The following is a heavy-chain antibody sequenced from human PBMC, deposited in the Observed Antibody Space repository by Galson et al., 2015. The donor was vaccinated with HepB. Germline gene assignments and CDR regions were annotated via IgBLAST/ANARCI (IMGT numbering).Heavy chain of an antibody. D-gene: IGHD2-21*01. CDR3: AREVLGDSGMDF. J-gene: IGHJ6*02. V-gene: IGHV3-64*01. CDR2: ISSNGGST. CDR1: GFTFSSYA. Sequence: SLRLSCAASGFTFSSYAMHWVRQAPGKGLEYVSAISSNGGSTYYANSVKGRFTISRDNSKNTLYLQMNSLRAEDTAVYYCAREVLGDSGMDFWGQGTTVTVSS.